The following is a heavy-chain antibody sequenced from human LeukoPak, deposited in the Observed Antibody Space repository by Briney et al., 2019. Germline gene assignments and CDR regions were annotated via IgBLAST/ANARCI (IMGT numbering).Heavy chain of an antibody. V-gene: IGHV1-2*02. CDR1: GGTFSSYA. D-gene: IGHD6-13*01. CDR2: INPNSGGT. Sequence: GASVKVSCKASGGTFSSYAISWVRQAPGQGLEWMGWINPNSGGTNYAQKFQGRVTMTRDTSISTAYMELSRLRSDDTAVYYCARYIAAAGLSVYYFDYWGQGTLVTVSS. CDR3: ARYIAAAGLSVYYFDY. J-gene: IGHJ4*02.